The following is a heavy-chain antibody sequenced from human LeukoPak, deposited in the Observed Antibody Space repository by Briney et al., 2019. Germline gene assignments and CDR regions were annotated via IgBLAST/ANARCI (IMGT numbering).Heavy chain of an antibody. J-gene: IGHJ4*02. CDR2: ISSSSSYI. CDR3: ASIAVAGTPDDY. CDR1: GFTFSSYS. Sequence: GGSLRLSCAASGFTFSSYSMNWVRQAPGKGLEWVSSISSSSSYIYYADSVKGRFTISRDNAKNSLYLQMNSLRAEDTAVYYCASIAVAGTPDDYWGQGTLVTV. V-gene: IGHV3-21*01. D-gene: IGHD6-19*01.